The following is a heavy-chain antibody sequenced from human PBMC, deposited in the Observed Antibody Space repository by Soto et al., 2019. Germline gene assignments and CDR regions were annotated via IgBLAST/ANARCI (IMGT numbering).Heavy chain of an antibody. Sequence: GGSLRLSCSASGFTFSSYAMHWVRQAPGKGLEYVSAISSNGGSTYYADSVKGRFTISRDNSKNTLYLQMSSLRVEDTAVYYCVKDKGSLWYSSSGSSYFFAYWGQGTLVTVSS. V-gene: IGHV3-64D*08. CDR1: GFTFSSYA. D-gene: IGHD6-13*01. CDR2: ISSNGGST. J-gene: IGHJ4*02. CDR3: VKDKGSLWYSSSGSSYFFAY.